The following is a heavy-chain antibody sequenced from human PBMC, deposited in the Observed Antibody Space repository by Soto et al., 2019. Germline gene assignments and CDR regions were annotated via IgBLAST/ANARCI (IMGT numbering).Heavy chain of an antibody. CDR2: ISSNDEK. J-gene: IGHJ6*02. CDR1: GFSLSNARMG. V-gene: IGHV2-26*01. Sequence: ESGPTLVNPTETLTLTCTVSGFSLSNARMGVSWIRQPPGKALEWLAHISSNDEKSYSTSLKSRLTISKDTSKSQVVLTMTNMDPVDTATYYXARILLAWGYYYYGMDVWGQGTTVTVSS. D-gene: IGHD7-27*01. CDR3: ARILLAWGYYYYGMDV.